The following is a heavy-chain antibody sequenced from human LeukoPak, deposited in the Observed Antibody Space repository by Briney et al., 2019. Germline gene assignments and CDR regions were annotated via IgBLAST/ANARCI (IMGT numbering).Heavy chain of an antibody. CDR2: INAGNGNT. D-gene: IGHD1-26*01. CDR1: GYTFTSYA. J-gene: IGHJ4*02. Sequence: ASVKVSCKASGYTFTSYAMHWVRQAPGQRLERMGWINAGNGNTKYSQKFQGRVTITRDTTASTAYMELSSLRSEDTAVYYCARDGGASSFDYWGQGTLVTVSS. V-gene: IGHV1-3*01. CDR3: ARDGGASSFDY.